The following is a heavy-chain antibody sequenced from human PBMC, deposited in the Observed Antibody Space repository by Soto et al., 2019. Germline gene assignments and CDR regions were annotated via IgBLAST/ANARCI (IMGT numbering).Heavy chain of an antibody. V-gene: IGHV4-30-2*01. CDR3: ARATGTTPFDY. Sequence: QLQLQESGSGLVKPSQTLSLTCAVSGGSISSGGYSWSWIRQPPGKGLEWIGYIYHSGSTYYNPSLQSRVTISVDMSKNLFSLKLSSVTAADTAVYYCARATGTTPFDYWGQGTLVTVSS. CDR2: IYHSGST. CDR1: GGSISSGGYS. J-gene: IGHJ4*02. D-gene: IGHD1-1*01.